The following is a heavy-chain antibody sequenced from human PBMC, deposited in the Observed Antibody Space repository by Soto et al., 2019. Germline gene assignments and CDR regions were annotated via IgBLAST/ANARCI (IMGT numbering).Heavy chain of an antibody. CDR2: IYPGDSDT. J-gene: IGHJ4*02. CDR3: ARHSSSWYDGSDY. D-gene: IGHD6-13*01. V-gene: IGHV5-51*01. Sequence: GESLKISCNCSGYIFTTYWIGWVRQMPGKGLEWMGIIYPGDSDTRYSPSFQGQVTISVDKSISTAYLQWNTLKASDTAMYYCARHSSSWYDGSDYWGQGTLVTVSS. CDR1: GYIFTTYW.